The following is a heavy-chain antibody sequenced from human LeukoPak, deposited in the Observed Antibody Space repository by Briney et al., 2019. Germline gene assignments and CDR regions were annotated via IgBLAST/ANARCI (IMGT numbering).Heavy chain of an antibody. J-gene: IGHJ5*02. Sequence: SETLSLTCTVSGGSISSGSYYWSWIRQPAGKGLEWIGRIYTSGSTNYNPSLKSRVTISVDTSKNQFSLKLSSVTAADTAVYYCASLTIFGVGNWFDPWGQGTLVTVSS. CDR2: IYTSGST. CDR3: ASLTIFGVGNWFDP. D-gene: IGHD3-3*01. CDR1: GGSISSGSYY. V-gene: IGHV4-61*02.